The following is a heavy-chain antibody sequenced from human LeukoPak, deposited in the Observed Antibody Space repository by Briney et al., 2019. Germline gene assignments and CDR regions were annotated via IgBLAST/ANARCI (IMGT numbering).Heavy chain of an antibody. CDR3: AKDKGDFWSGHHY. J-gene: IGHJ4*02. D-gene: IGHD3-3*01. Sequence: GGSLRLSCAASGFTFSNYAMSWVRQAPGKGLEWVSSITGSGGSTYYADSVKGRFTISRDNSKNTLYRQMSSLRAEDTAVYYCAKDKGDFWSGHHYWGQGTLVTVSS. CDR1: GFTFSNYA. CDR2: ITGSGGST. V-gene: IGHV3-23*01.